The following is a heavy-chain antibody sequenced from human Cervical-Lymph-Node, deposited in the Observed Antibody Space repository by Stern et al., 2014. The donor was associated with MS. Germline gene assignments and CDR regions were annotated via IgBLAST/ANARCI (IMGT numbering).Heavy chain of an antibody. V-gene: IGHV3-74*01. J-gene: IGHJ5*02. D-gene: IGHD2-21*02. CDR2: IHSDGSST. CDR1: GFTFSSYW. CDR3: ARDPSYCGGDCYANWFDP. Sequence: EVQLVESGGGFVQPGGSLRLSCAASGFTFSSYWMHWVRQAPGKGLVWVSRIHSDGSSTSYADSVKGRFTISRDNAKNTLYLQMNSLRAEDTAVYYCARDPSYCGGDCYANWFDPWGQGTLVTVSS.